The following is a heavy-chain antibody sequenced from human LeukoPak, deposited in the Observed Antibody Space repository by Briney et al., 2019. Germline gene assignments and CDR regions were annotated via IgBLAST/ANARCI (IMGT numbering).Heavy chain of an antibody. V-gene: IGHV1-2*02. D-gene: IGHD4-17*01. J-gene: IGHJ3*02. CDR1: GYTFTGYY. Sequence: ASVKVSCKASGYTFTGYYMHWVRQAPGQGLEWMGWINPNSGGTNYAQKFQGRVTMTRDTSISTAYMELSRLRSDDTAVYYCASSHDYGDYVGAFDIWGQGTMVTVSS. CDR2: INPNSGGT. CDR3: ASSHDYGDYVGAFDI.